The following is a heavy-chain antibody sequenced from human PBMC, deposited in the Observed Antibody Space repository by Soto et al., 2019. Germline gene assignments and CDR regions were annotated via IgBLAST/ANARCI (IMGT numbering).Heavy chain of an antibody. V-gene: IGHV4-59*01. CDR1: GGSISSYY. Sequence: SETLSLTCTVSGGSISSYYWSWIRQPPGKGLEWIGYIYYSGSTNYNPSLKSRVTISVDTSKNQFSLKLSSVTAADTAVYYCARVSRGGQQLVRNGMDVWGQGTTVTVSS. J-gene: IGHJ6*02. D-gene: IGHD6-13*01. CDR3: ARVSRGGQQLVRNGMDV. CDR2: IYYSGST.